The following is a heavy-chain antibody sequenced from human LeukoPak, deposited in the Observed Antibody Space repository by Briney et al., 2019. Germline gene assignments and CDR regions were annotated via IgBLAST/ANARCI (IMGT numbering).Heavy chain of an antibody. CDR3: ARDRLKSGSYYFDY. Sequence: PGGSLRLSCAASAFTFSDYSMNWVRQAPGKALEWVSYISGRSSTIYYADSVKGRFTISRDDAKSSMYLQMNSLRAEDTAVYYCARDRLKSGSYYFDYWGQGTLVTVSS. CDR2: ISGRSSTI. V-gene: IGHV3-48*01. D-gene: IGHD1-26*01. J-gene: IGHJ4*02. CDR1: AFTFSDYS.